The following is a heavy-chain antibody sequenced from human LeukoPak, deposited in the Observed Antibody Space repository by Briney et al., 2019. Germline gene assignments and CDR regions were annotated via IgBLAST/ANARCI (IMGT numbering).Heavy chain of an antibody. D-gene: IGHD7-27*01. Sequence: SQTLSLTCTVSGGSISSGDYYWSWIRQHPGKGLEWIGYIYYSGRTYYNPSLKSRVTISVDTSKNQFSLKLNSVTAADTAVYYCARETPGAGHFDYWGQGSLVTVSS. CDR3: ARETPGAGHFDY. J-gene: IGHJ4*02. V-gene: IGHV4-31*03. CDR2: IYYSGRT. CDR1: GGSISSGDYY.